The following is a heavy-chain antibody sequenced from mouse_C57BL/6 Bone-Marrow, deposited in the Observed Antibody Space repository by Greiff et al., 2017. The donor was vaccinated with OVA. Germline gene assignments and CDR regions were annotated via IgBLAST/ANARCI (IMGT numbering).Heavy chain of an antibody. CDR2: INPNNGGT. CDR3: ATALRNYYAMDC. V-gene: IGHV1-26*01. D-gene: IGHD1-1*01. Sequence: EVQLQQSGPELVKPGASVKISCKASGYTFTDYYMNWVKQSHGKSLEWIGDINPNNGGTSYNQKFKGKATLTVDKSSSTAYMELRSLTSEDSAVYYCATALRNYYAMDCWGQGTSVTVSS. CDR1: GYTFTDYY. J-gene: IGHJ4*01.